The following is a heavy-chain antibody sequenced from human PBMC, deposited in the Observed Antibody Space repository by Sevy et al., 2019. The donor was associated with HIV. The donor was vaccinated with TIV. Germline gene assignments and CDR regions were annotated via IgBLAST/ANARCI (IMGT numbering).Heavy chain of an antibody. D-gene: IGHD2-15*01. Sequence: ASVKVSCKASGYTFTSYKITWVRQAPGQGPEWMGWVSPFNGDTNYAHTVQGRLSMTTDTATSTVYMDLRSLRSDDTAVYYCARAYCSGGRCYSLAYWGQGTLVTVSS. CDR1: GYTFTSYK. J-gene: IGHJ4*02. CDR2: VSPFNGDT. CDR3: ARAYCSGGRCYSLAY. V-gene: IGHV1-18*04.